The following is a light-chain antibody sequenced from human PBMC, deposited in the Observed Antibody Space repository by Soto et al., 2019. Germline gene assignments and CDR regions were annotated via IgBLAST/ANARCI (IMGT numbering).Light chain of an antibody. V-gene: IGLV2-8*01. CDR1: NRDVGSYNL. CDR3: SSYAGGNNGV. CDR2: DVN. Sequence: QSALTQPASVSGSPGQSITIACTGTNRDVGSYNLVSWYQQNPGKAPKLMLYDVNKRPSGVPDRFSGSKSGNTASLTVSGLQAEDEADYYCSSYAGGNNGVFGGGTKLTVL. J-gene: IGLJ3*02.